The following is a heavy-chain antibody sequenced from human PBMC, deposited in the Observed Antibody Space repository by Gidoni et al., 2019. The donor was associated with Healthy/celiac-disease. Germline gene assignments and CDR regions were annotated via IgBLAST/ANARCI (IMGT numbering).Heavy chain of an antibody. Sequence: EVQLVESGGGLVKPGGSLRLSCAASGFTFSSYSMNWVRQAPGKGLEWVSSISSSSSYISYADSVKGRFTISRDNAKNSLYLQMNSLRAEDTAVYYCARGEDEYSSSSLTGSLDYWGQGTLVTVSS. V-gene: IGHV3-21*01. CDR1: GFTFSSYS. CDR3: ARGEDEYSSSSLTGSLDY. D-gene: IGHD6-6*01. J-gene: IGHJ4*02. CDR2: ISSSSSYI.